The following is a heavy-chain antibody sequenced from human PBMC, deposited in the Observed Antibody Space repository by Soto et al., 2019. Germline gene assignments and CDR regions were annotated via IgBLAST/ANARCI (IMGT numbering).Heavy chain of an antibody. CDR2: ISGSGGST. CDR1: GFTFSSYA. D-gene: IGHD6-13*01. CDR3: AKGKMAAAGTGLYYYYGMDV. V-gene: IGHV3-23*01. J-gene: IGHJ6*02. Sequence: GGSLRLSCAASGFTFSSYAMSWVRQAPGKGLEWVSAISGSGGSTYYADSVKGRFTISRDNSKNTLYLQMNSLRAEDTAVYYCAKGKMAAAGTGLYYYYGMDVWGQGTTVTVSS.